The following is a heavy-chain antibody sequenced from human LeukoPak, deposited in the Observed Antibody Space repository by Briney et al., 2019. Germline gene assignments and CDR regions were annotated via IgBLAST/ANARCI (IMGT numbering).Heavy chain of an antibody. J-gene: IGHJ3*02. CDR3: ARGRSSGYVDAFDI. Sequence: PGGSLRLSCAASGFTVSTNYMNWVRQAPGKGLEWVSLILSGSSTYYADSVKGRFTISRDISKNTLYLRVNSLRAEDTAVYYCARGRSSGYVDAFDIWGQGTMVTVSS. CDR2: ILSGSST. V-gene: IGHV3-53*01. CDR1: GFTVSTNY. D-gene: IGHD3-22*01.